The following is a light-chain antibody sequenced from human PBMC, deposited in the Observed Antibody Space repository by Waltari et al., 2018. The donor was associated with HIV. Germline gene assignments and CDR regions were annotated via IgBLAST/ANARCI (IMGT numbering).Light chain of an antibody. V-gene: IGKV1-9*01. Sequence: DVQLTPSPSFLSASIGDRVTITCRASEDINEFLAWYQQKPGVAPKLLIYAASTLEDEVPSRFSGSGSGTDFTLTISSLQPEDFATYFCQQLNTYPPDTFGPGTKLEI. CDR1: EDINEF. CDR3: QQLNTYPPDT. CDR2: AAS. J-gene: IGKJ2*01.